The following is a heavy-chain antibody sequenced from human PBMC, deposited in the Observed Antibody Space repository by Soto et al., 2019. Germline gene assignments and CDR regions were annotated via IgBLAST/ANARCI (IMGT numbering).Heavy chain of an antibody. V-gene: IGHV4-59*01. J-gene: IGHJ4*02. CDR1: RGSITNYF. CDR3: ARGEPGIAAAGTSLRRGFDY. D-gene: IGHD6-13*01. CDR2: ISYSGTT. Sequence: PSETLSLTCTVSRGSITNYFWTWIRQSPGRGLEWIGYISYSGTTNYNAYLKSRVTISVDTSKNQFSLRLSSVTAADTAVYYCARGEPGIAAAGTSLRRGFDYWGQGTLVTVSS.